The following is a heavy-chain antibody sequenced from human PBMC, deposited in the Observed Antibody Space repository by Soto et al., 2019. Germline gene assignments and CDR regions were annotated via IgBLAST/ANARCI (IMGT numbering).Heavy chain of an antibody. CDR2: TYYRSKWYN. CDR1: GDSVSSNSAA. CDR3: AREGYYGSGSIYYGMDV. D-gene: IGHD3-10*01. Sequence: SQTLSLTCAISGDSVSSNSAAWNWIRQSPSRGLEWLGRTYYRSKWYNDYAVSVKSRITINPDTSKNQFSLQLNSVTPDDTAVYYCAREGYYGSGSIYYGMDVWGQGTTVTVSS. J-gene: IGHJ6*02. V-gene: IGHV6-1*01.